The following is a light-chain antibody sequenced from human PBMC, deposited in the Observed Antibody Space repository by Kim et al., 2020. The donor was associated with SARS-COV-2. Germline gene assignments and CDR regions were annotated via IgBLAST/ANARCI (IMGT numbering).Light chain of an antibody. CDR2: GAS. CDR3: QQYGYWRA. J-gene: IGKJ5*01. V-gene: IGKV3-15*01. CDR1: QDIGSG. Sequence: SVSPGERATLSSRASQDIGSGLSWYQQKPGQAPRVLIYGASTRAAGIPARFSGSGSGTEFTLTISSLQSDDFAIYYCQQYGYWRAFGQGTRLEIK.